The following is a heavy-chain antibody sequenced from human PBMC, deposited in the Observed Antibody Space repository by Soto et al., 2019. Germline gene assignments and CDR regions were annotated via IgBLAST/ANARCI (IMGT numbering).Heavy chain of an antibody. CDR2: LYSGGST. CDR3: ARERDTSGYGLKD. J-gene: IGHJ4*02. CDR1: GFTVSSNY. D-gene: IGHD3-22*01. Sequence: GGSLRLSCAASGFTVSSNYMSWVRQAPGKGLEWVSILYSGGSTYYADSVKGRFTISRDNSKNMLYLQMNNLRAEDTAVYYCARERDTSGYGLKDWGQGTLDTVSS. V-gene: IGHV3-66*01.